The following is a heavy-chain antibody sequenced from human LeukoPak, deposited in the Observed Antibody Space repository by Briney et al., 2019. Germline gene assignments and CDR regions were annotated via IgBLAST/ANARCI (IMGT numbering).Heavy chain of an antibody. CDR1: GFTFSRYS. Sequence: KPGGTLRLPCAVSGFTFSRYSLHWVRQAPGKGLECVDRIKSKTDGGTPDYAAPVKGRFTISRDDSKNQLDQQLDSLKNEDTALYYCTTDWVYPYRPYAFDIWGQGTMVSASS. V-gene: IGHV3-15*01. J-gene: IGHJ3*02. CDR2: IKSKTDGGTP. CDR3: TTDWVYPYRPYAFDI. D-gene: IGHD6-13*01.